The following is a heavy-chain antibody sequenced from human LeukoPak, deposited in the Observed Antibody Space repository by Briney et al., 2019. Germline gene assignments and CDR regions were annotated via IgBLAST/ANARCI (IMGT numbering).Heavy chain of an antibody. J-gene: IGHJ3*02. CDR2: ISAYNGNT. Sequence: ASVKVSCKASGYTFTSYGISWVRQAPGQGLEWMGWISAYNGNTNYAQKLQGRVTMTADTSTSTAYMELRSLRSDDTAVYYCARSFSSAARPGDTFDIWGQGTLVTVSS. CDR3: ARSFSSAARPGDTFDI. D-gene: IGHD6-6*01. CDR1: GYTFTSYG. V-gene: IGHV1-18*01.